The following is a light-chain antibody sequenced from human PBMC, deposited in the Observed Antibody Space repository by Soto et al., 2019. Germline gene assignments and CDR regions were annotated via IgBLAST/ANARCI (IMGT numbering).Light chain of an antibody. V-gene: IGKV1D-13*01. Sequence: AIQLTQSPSSLSASVGDRVTITCRTSHGVTNGLAWYQQKPGKPPKLLIYDASTLKSGVPSRFSGSGSGTDFTLTISSLQPEDFATYSCQQFSNYPLTFGGGTKVEIK. J-gene: IGKJ4*01. CDR2: DAS. CDR3: QQFSNYPLT. CDR1: HGVTNG.